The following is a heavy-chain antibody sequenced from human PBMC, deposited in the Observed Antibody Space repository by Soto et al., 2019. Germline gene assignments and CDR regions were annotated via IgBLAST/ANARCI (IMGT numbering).Heavy chain of an antibody. Sequence: EVQLLDSGGGLVQPGGSLRLSCAASGFTFISYAMNWVRQAPGKGLQWVSAISGGGDATFYADSVKGRFTISRDNSRNTVPLQMNSLGADDTAVYYCARKVPGSTTRPDYWYFDLWGRGTLVTVSS. CDR1: GFTFISYA. CDR3: ARKVPGSTTRPDYWYFDL. CDR2: ISGGGDAT. V-gene: IGHV3-23*01. J-gene: IGHJ2*01. D-gene: IGHD3-10*01.